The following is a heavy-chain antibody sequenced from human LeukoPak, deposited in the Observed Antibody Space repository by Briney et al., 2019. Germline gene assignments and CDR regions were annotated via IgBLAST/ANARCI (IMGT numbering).Heavy chain of an antibody. CDR2: IKQDGSEK. CDR1: GFTFSSYW. V-gene: IGHV3-7*01. Sequence: GGSLRLSCAASGFTFSSYWMGWVRQAPGKGLEWVANIKQDGSEKYYVDSVKGRFTISRDNAKSSLYLQMNSLRAEDTAVYYCARDELVATTKANYSYYMDVWGKGTTVTISS. CDR3: ARDELVATTKANYSYYMDV. J-gene: IGHJ6*03. D-gene: IGHD5-12*01.